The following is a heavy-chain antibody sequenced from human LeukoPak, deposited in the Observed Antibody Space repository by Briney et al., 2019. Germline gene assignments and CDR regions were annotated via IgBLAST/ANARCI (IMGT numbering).Heavy chain of an antibody. D-gene: IGHD3-3*01. J-gene: IGHJ6*03. CDR2: MNPNSGNT. CDR1: GYTFTSYD. Sequence: ASVKVSCKASGYTFTSYDINWVRQATGQGLEWMGWMNPNSGNTGYAQKFQGRVTMTRNTSISTAYMELSSLRSEDTAVYCCARARRITIFGVALRPYYMDVWGKGTTVTVSS. CDR3: ARARRITIFGVALRPYYMDV. V-gene: IGHV1-8*01.